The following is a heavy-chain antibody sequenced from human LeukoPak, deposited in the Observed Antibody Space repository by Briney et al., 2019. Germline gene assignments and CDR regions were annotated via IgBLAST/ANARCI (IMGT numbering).Heavy chain of an antibody. CDR2: ISWNSGSI. CDR1: GFTFDDYA. D-gene: IGHD3-22*01. J-gene: IGHJ4*02. CDR3: AKDTGYYYDSSNYWV. Sequence: GGSLRLSCAASGFTFDDYAMHWVRQPPGKGLEWVSGISWNSGSIGYADSVKGRFAISRDNAKNSLYLQMNSLRAEDTALYYCAKDTGYYYDSSNYWVWGQGTLVTVSS. V-gene: IGHV3-9*01.